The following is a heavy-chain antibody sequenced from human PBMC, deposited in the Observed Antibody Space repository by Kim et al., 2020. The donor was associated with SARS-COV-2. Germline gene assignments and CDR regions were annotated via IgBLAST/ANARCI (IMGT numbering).Heavy chain of an antibody. CDR3: ARGAYSSGWYGTYAFDI. Sequence: VKGRFTISRDNAKNSRYLQMNSLRAEDTAVYYCARGAYSSGWYGTYAFDIWGQGTMVTVSS. D-gene: IGHD6-19*01. V-gene: IGHV3-21*01. J-gene: IGHJ3*02.